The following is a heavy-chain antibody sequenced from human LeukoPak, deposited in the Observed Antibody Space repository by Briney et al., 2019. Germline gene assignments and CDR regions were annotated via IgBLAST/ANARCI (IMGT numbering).Heavy chain of an antibody. D-gene: IGHD2-15*01. CDR1: GYSFNNYW. Sequence: GESLKISCKGSGYSFNNYWIGWVRQMPGKGLEWMGIIYSGDSDTRYSPSFQGQVTISADKSISTAYLQWSSLKASDTAMYSCARQICSGGSCFEGYWGQGTLVTVSS. CDR3: ARQICSGGSCFEGY. CDR2: IYSGDSDT. J-gene: IGHJ4*02. V-gene: IGHV5-51*01.